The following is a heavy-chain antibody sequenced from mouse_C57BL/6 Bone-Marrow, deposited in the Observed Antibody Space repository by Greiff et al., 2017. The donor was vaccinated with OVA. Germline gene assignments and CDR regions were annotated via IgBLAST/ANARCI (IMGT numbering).Heavy chain of an antibody. V-gene: IGHV1-81*01. D-gene: IGHD1-1*01. J-gene: IGHJ1*03. CDR2: IYPRSGNT. CDR3: ARATTVVANWYFDV. CDR1: GYTFTSYG. Sequence: QVQLQQSGAELARPGASVKLSCKASGYTFTSYGISWVKQRTGPGLEWIGEIYPRSGNTYYNEKFKGKATLTAAKSSSTADMELRSLTSEDSAVYFCARATTVVANWYFDVWGTGTTVTVSS.